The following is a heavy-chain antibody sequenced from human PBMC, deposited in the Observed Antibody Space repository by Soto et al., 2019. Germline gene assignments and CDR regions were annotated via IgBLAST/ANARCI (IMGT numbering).Heavy chain of an antibody. CDR2: IFYSGSS. V-gene: IGHV4-31*03. D-gene: IGHD2-8*01. J-gene: IGHJ4*02. CDR3: ARANSSVLRVYVFDY. CDR1: GGSISSGGYY. Sequence: TSETLSLTCTVSGGSISSGGYYWSWIRQHPRKGLEWIGPIFYSGSSYYSPSLKSRVTISVDTSKNQFSLKLNSVTAADTAVYYCARANSSVLRVYVFDYWGQGTLVT.